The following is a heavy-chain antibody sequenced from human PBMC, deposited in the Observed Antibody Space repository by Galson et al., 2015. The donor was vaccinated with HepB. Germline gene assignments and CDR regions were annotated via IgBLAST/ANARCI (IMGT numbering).Heavy chain of an antibody. CDR1: GYTFSDYY. V-gene: IGHV1-2*02. D-gene: IGHD3/OR15-3a*01. CDR3: AREGFKNFWTGYYEGFDF. CDR2: IKLSTGAT. J-gene: IGHJ3*01. Sequence: SVKVSCKATGYTFSDYYMHWVRQAPGQGLEWMGWIKLSTGATNYAQNFQGLVTMTRDTSISTVYMELGRLTSDDTAVYYCAREGFKNFWTGYYEGFDFWGQGTTVLVSS.